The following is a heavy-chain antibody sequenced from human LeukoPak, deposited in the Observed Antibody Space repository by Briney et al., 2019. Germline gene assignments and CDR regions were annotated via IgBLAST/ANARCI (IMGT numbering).Heavy chain of an antibody. CDR1: GGSISSYY. V-gene: IGHV4-59*08. D-gene: IGHD3-10*01. Sequence: SETLSLTCTVSGGSISSYYWSWIRQPPGKGLEWIGYTYYSGSTNYNPSLKSRVTISVDTSKNQFFLRLSSVTAADTAVYYCATPTFYYDSGDYYFHYWGQGTLVTVSS. CDR3: ATPTFYYDSGDYYFHY. CDR2: TYYSGST. J-gene: IGHJ4*02.